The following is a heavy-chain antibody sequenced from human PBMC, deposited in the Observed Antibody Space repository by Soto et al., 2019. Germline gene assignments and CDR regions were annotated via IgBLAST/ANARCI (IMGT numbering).Heavy chain of an antibody. CDR3: ARHLSDYYDSSGYYVSGYGMDV. CDR1: GDRFSSYW. V-gene: IGHV5-10-1*01. CDR2: IDPSDSYT. Sequence: GESLKISYKGSGDRFSSYWISWVRQMPGKGLEWMGRIDPSDSYTNYSPSFQGHVTISADKSISTAYLQWSSLKASDTAMYYCARHLSDYYDSSGYYVSGYGMDVWGQGTTVTVSS. J-gene: IGHJ6*02. D-gene: IGHD3-22*01.